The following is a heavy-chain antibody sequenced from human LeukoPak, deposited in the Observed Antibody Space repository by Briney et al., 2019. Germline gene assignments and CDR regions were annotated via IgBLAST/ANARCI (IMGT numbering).Heavy chain of an antibody. CDR3: ARTPYCTNGICYQRNYFDY. D-gene: IGHD2-8*01. CDR2: IYYSGST. Sequence: PSQTLSLTCTVSGGSISSGGYCWSWIRQHPGKGLEWIGYIYYSGSTYYNPSLKSRVTMSVDTSKSQFSLKLSSVTAADTAVYYCARTPYCTNGICYQRNYFDYWGQGNLVTVSS. V-gene: IGHV4-31*03. CDR1: GGSISSGGYC. J-gene: IGHJ4*02.